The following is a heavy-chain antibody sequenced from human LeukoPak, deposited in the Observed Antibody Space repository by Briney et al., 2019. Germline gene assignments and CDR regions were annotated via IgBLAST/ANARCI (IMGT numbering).Heavy chain of an antibody. CDR3: ARGRDVPDS. CDR2: IKPDGSEK. V-gene: IGHV3-7*01. J-gene: IGHJ4*02. D-gene: IGHD2-2*01. CDR1: GFTFSNYW. Sequence: RGSLRLSCAVSGFTFSNYWMSWVRQAPGKGLEWVANIKPDGSEKNYVDSVKGRFTISRDNAKNSLYLQMNSLRAEDTAVYYCARGRDVPDSWGQGTLVTVSS.